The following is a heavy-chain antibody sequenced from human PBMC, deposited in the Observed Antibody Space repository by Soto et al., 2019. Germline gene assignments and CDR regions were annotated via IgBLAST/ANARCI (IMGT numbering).Heavy chain of an antibody. CDR1: GFTFSSYW. Sequence: GGSLRLSCAASGFTFSSYWMHWVRQAPGKGLVWVSRINSDGSSTSYADSVKGRFTISRDNAKNTLYLQMNSLRAEDTAVYYGARVPYYDILTGFPYCFDPWGQGTLVTVSS. CDR2: INSDGSST. V-gene: IGHV3-74*01. D-gene: IGHD3-9*01. J-gene: IGHJ5*02. CDR3: ARVPYYDILTGFPYCFDP.